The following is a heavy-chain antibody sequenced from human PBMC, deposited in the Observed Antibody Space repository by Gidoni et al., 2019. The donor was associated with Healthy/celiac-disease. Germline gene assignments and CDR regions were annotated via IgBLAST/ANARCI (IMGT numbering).Heavy chain of an antibody. D-gene: IGHD3-22*01. CDR1: GFTFSSHG. CDR3: AREDIPDSSAMIKSYYYYGMDV. CDR2: IWYDGSNK. V-gene: IGHV3-33*01. J-gene: IGHJ6*02. Sequence: QVQLVESGGGVVQPGRSLRLSCAASGFTFSSHGMHWVRQAPGKGLEWVAVIWYDGSNKYYADSVKGRFTISRDNSKNTLYLQMNSLRAEDTAVYYCAREDIPDSSAMIKSYYYYGMDVWGQGTTVTVSS.